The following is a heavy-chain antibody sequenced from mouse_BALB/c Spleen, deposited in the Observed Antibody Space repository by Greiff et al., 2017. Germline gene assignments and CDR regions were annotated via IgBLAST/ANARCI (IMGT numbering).Heavy chain of an antibody. D-gene: IGHD2-14*01. CDR3: SGRYADFDY. V-gene: IGHV14-1*02. CDR1: GFTFNDYY. J-gene: IGHJ2*01. CDR2: IDPENGNT. Sequence: VQLQQSGAELVRPGASVKLSCKASGFTFNDYYMHWVKQRPEQGLEWIGWIDPENGNTKYDPKFKGKARITADKSSNTAYLQLSSLTSEDAAVYYCSGRYADFDYWGQGTTLTVSS.